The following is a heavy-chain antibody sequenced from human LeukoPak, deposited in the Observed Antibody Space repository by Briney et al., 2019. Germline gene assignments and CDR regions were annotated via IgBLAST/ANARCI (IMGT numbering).Heavy chain of an antibody. J-gene: IGHJ4*02. V-gene: IGHV3-48*01. D-gene: IGHD3-9*01. CDR1: GFTFNTYS. CDR3: ARDSDWAFDY. Sequence: GGSLRLSCAASGFTFNTYSMNWVRQAPGKGLEWLSYVKSGNYDIQYADSVTGRFTVSRDSATNSLYLQMNDLKAEDTAVYYCARDSDWAFDYWGQGSLVNVSS. CDR2: VKSGNYDI.